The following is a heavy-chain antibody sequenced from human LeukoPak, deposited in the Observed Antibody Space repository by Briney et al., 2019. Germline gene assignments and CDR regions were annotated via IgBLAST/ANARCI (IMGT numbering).Heavy chain of an antibody. J-gene: IGHJ4*02. CDR3: VKDFGRIRGTPDS. D-gene: IGHD1-26*01. CDR1: GFDFSIYT. CDR2: ISGSGNGGSR. V-gene: IGHV3-64D*06. Sequence: GGSLRLSCSASGFDFSIYTMYWVRQAPGKGPEYVSTISGSGNGGSRYYADSVKGRFTISRDDSKTIVYLQMNNLRSEDTAVYYCVKDFGRIRGTPDSWGQGTLVTVSS.